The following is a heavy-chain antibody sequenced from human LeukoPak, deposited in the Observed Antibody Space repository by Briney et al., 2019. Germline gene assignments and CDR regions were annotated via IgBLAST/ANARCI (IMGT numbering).Heavy chain of an antibody. Sequence: GESLKISCKGSGYSFTSYWISWVRQMPGKGLEWMGRIDPSDSYTNYSPSFQGHVTISADKSISTAYLQWSSLKASDTAIYYCARQEGSTPRMDVWGQGTTVTVSS. J-gene: IGHJ6*02. CDR2: IDPSDSYT. V-gene: IGHV5-10-1*01. D-gene: IGHD2-15*01. CDR1: GYSFTSYW. CDR3: ARQEGSTPRMDV.